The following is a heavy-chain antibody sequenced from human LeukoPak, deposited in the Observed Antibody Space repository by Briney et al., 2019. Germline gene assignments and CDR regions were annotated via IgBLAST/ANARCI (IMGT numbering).Heavy chain of an antibody. V-gene: IGHV1-69*06. CDR1: GGTFSSYD. J-gene: IGHJ5*02. CDR2: IMPMFGKA. CDR3: ARDNSVGDYAWWFDP. Sequence: ASVKVSCKASGGTFSSYDISWVRQAPGQGLEWMGGIMPMFGKANYAQKFQGRVTTTADKATSTAYMELSSLRSEDTAVYYCARDNSVGDYAWWFDPWGQGTLVTVSS. D-gene: IGHD1-26*01.